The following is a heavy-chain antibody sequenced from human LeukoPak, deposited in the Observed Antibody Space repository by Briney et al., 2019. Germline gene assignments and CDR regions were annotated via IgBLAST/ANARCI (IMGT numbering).Heavy chain of an antibody. V-gene: IGHV3-21*04. CDR2: ISSSSSYI. J-gene: IGHJ4*02. CDR1: GFTFSSYS. D-gene: IGHD3-10*01. Sequence: GGSLRLSRAASGFTFSSYSMNWVRQAPGKGLEWVSSISSSSSYIYYADSVKGRFTISRDNAKNSLYLQMNSLRADDTAVYYCAKSYNNPTVAIRVRGVIPYFDSWGQGSLVTVSS. CDR3: AKSYNNPTVAIRVRGVIPYFDS.